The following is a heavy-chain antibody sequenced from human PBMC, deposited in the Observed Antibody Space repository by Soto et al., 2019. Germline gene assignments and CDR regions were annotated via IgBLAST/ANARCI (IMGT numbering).Heavy chain of an antibody. D-gene: IGHD2-15*01. Sequence: SETLSLTCAVYGGSFSGYYWSWIRQPPGKGLEWIGEINHSGSTNYNPSLKSRVTISVDTSKNQFSLKLSSVTAADTAVYYCAAVSECSGGSCYYFDYWGQGTLVTVSS. CDR3: AAVSECSGGSCYYFDY. CDR1: GGSFSGYY. CDR2: INHSGST. V-gene: IGHV4-34*01. J-gene: IGHJ4*02.